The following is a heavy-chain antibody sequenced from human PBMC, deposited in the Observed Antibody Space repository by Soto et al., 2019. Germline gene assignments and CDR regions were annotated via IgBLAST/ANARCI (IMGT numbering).Heavy chain of an antibody. V-gene: IGHV3-21*01. Sequence: GGSLRLSCAASGFTFSSYSTHWVRQAPGKGLEWVSAITRNSDIYYADSVKGRFTISRDNAQNSVSLQMDSLRAEDTAVYYCAREETAWPLAYGLDVWGQGTTVTVSS. D-gene: IGHD2-21*02. J-gene: IGHJ6*02. CDR3: AREETAWPLAYGLDV. CDR2: ITRNSDI. CDR1: GFTFSSYS.